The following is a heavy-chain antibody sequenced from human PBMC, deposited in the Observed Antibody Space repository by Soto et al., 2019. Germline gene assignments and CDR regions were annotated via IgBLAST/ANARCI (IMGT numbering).Heavy chain of an antibody. J-gene: IGHJ6*02. CDR1: GGSISSGDYY. D-gene: IGHD1-26*01. Sequence: SETLSFTCTVSGGSISSGDYYWSWIRQPPGKGLAWIGYIYYSGSTYYNPSLKSRVTISVDTSKNQFSLKLSSVTAADTPVYYCASTYSGSSVNYGMDVWGQGTTVTVSS. CDR3: ASTYSGSSVNYGMDV. CDR2: IYYSGST. V-gene: IGHV4-30-4*01.